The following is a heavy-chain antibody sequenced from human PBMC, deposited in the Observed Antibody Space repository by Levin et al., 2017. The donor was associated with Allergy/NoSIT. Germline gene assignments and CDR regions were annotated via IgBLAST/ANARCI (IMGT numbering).Heavy chain of an antibody. D-gene: IGHD6-6*01. Sequence: SQTLSLTCAVYGGSFSGYYWSWIRQPPGKGLEWIGEINHSGSTNYNPSLKSRVTISVDTSKNQFSLKLSSVTAADTAVYYCARGPKYSSSPFDPWGQGTLVTVSS. J-gene: IGHJ5*02. CDR1: GGSFSGYY. V-gene: IGHV4-34*01. CDR3: ARGPKYSSSPFDP. CDR2: INHSGST.